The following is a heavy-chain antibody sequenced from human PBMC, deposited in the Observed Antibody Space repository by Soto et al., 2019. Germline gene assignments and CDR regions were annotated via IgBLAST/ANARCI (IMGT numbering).Heavy chain of an antibody. Sequence: SETLSLTCTVSGGSISSYYWRWIRQPPGKRLEWIGHIYYSGSTNYNPSLKSRITISVDTSKNKFSLKLRSVSAAGTAVVYCGRDGRDYIWGGYRYSDSASAFEIGGQGTMVTVSS. J-gene: IGHJ3*02. CDR3: GRDGRDYIWGGYRYSDSASAFEI. CDR1: GGSISSYY. D-gene: IGHD3-16*02. V-gene: IGHV4-59*01. CDR2: IYYSGST.